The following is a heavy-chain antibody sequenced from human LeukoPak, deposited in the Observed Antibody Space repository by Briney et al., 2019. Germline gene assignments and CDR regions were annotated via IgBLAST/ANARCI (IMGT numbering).Heavy chain of an antibody. D-gene: IGHD3-22*01. V-gene: IGHV3-48*01. J-gene: IGHJ4*02. Sequence: GGSLRLSCAASGFTFNTYTMNWVRQAPGKGLEWVSYISGSSGIIDYADSVRGRFTISRDNAKNSLYLQMNSLRAEDTAVYYCARGSTYYGSSGQVPFDYWGQGTLVTVSS. CDR1: GFTFNTYT. CDR2: ISGSSGII. CDR3: ARGSTYYGSSGQVPFDY.